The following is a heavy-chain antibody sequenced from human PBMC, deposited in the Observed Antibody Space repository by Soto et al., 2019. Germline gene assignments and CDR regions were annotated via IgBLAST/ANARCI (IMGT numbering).Heavy chain of an antibody. J-gene: IGHJ2*01. CDR1: GFTFSSYA. Sequence: EVQLLESGGGLVQPGGSLRLSCAASGFTFSSYAMSWVRQAPGKGLEWVSAISGSGGSTYYADSVKGRFTISRDNSKNTLYLQMNSLRAEDTAVYYCAKDGPPGPRPHWYFDLWGRGTLVTVSS. V-gene: IGHV3-23*01. CDR3: AKDGPPGPRPHWYFDL. CDR2: ISGSGGST.